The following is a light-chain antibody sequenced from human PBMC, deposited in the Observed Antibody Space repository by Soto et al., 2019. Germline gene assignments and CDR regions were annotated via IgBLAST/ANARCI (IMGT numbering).Light chain of an antibody. CDR1: QSVASSF. Sequence: EIVLTQSPGTLSLSPGERATLSCRASQSVASSFIAWFQQKPGQPPRLLIYTASSRAPGIPDRFTASGSGTDFTLTISRLEPEDFVVYYCHKYGPSPLTFGGGTKVEI. CDR2: TAS. V-gene: IGKV3-20*01. CDR3: HKYGPSPLT. J-gene: IGKJ4*01.